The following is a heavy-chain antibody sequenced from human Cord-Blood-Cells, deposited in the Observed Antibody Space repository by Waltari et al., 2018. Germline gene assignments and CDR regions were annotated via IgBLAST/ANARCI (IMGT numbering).Heavy chain of an antibody. CDR1: GFTFSSYA. CDR2: KSDDGSNK. D-gene: IGHD6-13*01. CDR3: ARESSSWYWYFDL. V-gene: IGHV3-30*01. Sequence: QVQLVESGGGVVQPGRSLRLSCAASGFTFSSYAMHWVRQAPGKGCELVAVKSDDGSNKYYADSVKGRFTISRDNSKNTLYLQMNSLRAEDTAVYYCARESSSWYWYFDLWGRGTLVTVSS. J-gene: IGHJ2*01.